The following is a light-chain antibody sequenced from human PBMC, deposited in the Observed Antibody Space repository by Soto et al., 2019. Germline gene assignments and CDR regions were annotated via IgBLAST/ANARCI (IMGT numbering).Light chain of an antibody. CDR1: QSVSNNY. CDR2: GAS. CDR3: QQYGSSGT. J-gene: IGKJ1*01. Sequence: ENVLTQSHATLSLSPGERATLSCRASQSVSNNYLAWYQQKPGQAPRLLIYGASNRATGIPDRFSGSGSGTDFTLTISRLEPEDFAVYYCQQYGSSGTFGQGTKVDIK. V-gene: IGKV3-20*01.